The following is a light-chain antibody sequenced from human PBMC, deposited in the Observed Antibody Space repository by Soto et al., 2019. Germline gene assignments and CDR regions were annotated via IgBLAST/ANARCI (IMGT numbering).Light chain of an antibody. Sequence: QSALTQPASVSGSPGQSITISCTGTSNDVGGYNYVSWYQQHPGKAPRLMIYDVSDRRSVVSYRFSGSKSGNTSSLTISGLQAEDGADYYCSSYTSSSTWVFGGVTKLTVL. CDR3: SSYTSSSTWV. CDR2: DVS. V-gene: IGLV2-14*01. CDR1: SNDVGGYNY. J-gene: IGLJ3*02.